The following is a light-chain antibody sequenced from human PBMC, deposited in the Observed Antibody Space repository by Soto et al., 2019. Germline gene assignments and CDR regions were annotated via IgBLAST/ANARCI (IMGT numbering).Light chain of an antibody. CDR2: GAY. Sequence: IVLTQSPSTLSVSPGGTVTLACRVSQSVSSSLAWYQQKPVQAPRLLXSGAYTRATGIPARFSGSGSATEFTLTISGLQSEDFAVYYCQQYYNWPQLTFGGGTKVDIK. CDR1: QSVSSS. J-gene: IGKJ4*01. CDR3: QQYYNWPQLT. V-gene: IGKV3-15*01.